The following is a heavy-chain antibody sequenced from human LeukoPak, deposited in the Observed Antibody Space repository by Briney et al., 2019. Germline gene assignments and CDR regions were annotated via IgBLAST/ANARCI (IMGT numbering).Heavy chain of an antibody. D-gene: IGHD2-15*01. CDR3: ARMGYCSGGSCYSGPPDAFDI. Sequence: GGSLRLSCAASGFTYSSYWMSWVRQAPGKGLEWVANIKQDGSEKYYVDSVKGRFTISRDNAKNSLYLQMNSLRAEDTAVYYCARMGYCSGGSCYSGPPDAFDIWGQGTMVTVSS. J-gene: IGHJ3*02. V-gene: IGHV3-7*01. CDR1: GFTYSSYW. CDR2: IKQDGSEK.